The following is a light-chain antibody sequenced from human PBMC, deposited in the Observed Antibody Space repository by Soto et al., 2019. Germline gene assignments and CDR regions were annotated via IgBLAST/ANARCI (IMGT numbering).Light chain of an antibody. J-gene: IGKJ4*01. V-gene: IGKV3-20*01. CDR2: GAS. Sequence: EIVLTQSPGTLSLSPGERATLSCRASQTIRSNYLAWYQQKPGQAPRLLIYGASSRATGIPDRFSGSGSGTDFPLTITRLEPEDFAVYYCQQYTNSPLTFGGGTKVEIK. CDR3: QQYTNSPLT. CDR1: QTIRSNY.